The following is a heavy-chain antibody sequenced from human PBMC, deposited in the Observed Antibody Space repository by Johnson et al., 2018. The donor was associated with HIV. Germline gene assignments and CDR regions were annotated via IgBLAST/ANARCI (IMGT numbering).Heavy chain of an antibody. Sequence: QVQLVESGGGVVQPGRSLRLSCVASGFTFRSYGMHWVRQAPGKGLEWVAVISYDGSNKYYADSVKGRFTISRDNSKNTLYLQMSSLRVEDTAVYCCARVRIIYSSSSHAFDIWGQGTMVTVSS. V-gene: IGHV3-30*03. J-gene: IGHJ3*02. CDR3: ARVRIIYSSSSHAFDI. CDR1: GFTFRSYG. CDR2: ISYDGSNK. D-gene: IGHD6-6*01.